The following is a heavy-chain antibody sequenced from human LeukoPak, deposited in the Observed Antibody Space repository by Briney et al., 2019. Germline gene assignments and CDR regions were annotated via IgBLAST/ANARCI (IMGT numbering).Heavy chain of an antibody. CDR3: ARAAVARSAFDI. CDR2: ISAYNGNT. CDR1: GYTFTSYG. V-gene: IGHV1-18*01. Sequence: ASVKVPCKASGYTFTSYGISWVRQAPGQGLEWMGWISAYNGNTNYVQKLQGRVTMTTDTSTSTAYMELRSLRSDDTGVYYCARAAVARSAFDIWGRGTMVTVSS. D-gene: IGHD6-19*01. J-gene: IGHJ3*02.